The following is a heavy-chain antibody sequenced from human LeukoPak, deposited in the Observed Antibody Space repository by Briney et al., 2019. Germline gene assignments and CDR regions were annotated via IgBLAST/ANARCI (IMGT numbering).Heavy chain of an antibody. V-gene: IGHV3-23*01. CDR2: ISGSGGST. CDR3: AEKVEIRGVTQPNFDY. J-gene: IGHJ4*02. CDR1: GFTFSSYA. D-gene: IGHD3-10*01. Sequence: GGSLRLSCAASGFTFSSYAMSWVRQAPGKGLERVSAISGSGGSTYYADSVKGRFTISRDNSKNTLYLQMNSLRAEDTAVYYCAEKVEIRGVTQPNFDYWGQGTLVTVSS.